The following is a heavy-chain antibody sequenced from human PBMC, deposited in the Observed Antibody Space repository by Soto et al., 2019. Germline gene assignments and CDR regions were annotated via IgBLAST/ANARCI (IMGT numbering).Heavy chain of an antibody. J-gene: IGHJ4*02. V-gene: IGHV4-34*01. CDR3: AILLWFGESSPHDY. CDR1: GGSFSGYY. D-gene: IGHD3-10*01. CDR2: INHSGST. Sequence: SETLSLTCAVYGGSFSGYYWSWIRQPPGKGLEWIGEINHSGSTNYNPSLKSRVTISVDTSKNQFSLKLSSVTAADTAVYYCAILLWFGESSPHDYWGQGTLVTVSS.